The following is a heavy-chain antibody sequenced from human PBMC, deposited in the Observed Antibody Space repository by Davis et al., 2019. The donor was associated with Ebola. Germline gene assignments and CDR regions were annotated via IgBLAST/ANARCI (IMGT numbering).Heavy chain of an antibody. CDR1: GFALSRDD. CDR3: ARDPVTSFYGMDV. Sequence: GESLKISCAASGFALSRDDMHWVRQAAGKGLEWVSGIGTAGDTFYSDSVKGRFTISRDNSKNTLYLQMNSLRAEDTAVYYCARDPVTSFYGMDVWGQGTTVTVSS. V-gene: IGHV3-13*01. CDR2: IGTAGDT. J-gene: IGHJ6*02. D-gene: IGHD2-2*01.